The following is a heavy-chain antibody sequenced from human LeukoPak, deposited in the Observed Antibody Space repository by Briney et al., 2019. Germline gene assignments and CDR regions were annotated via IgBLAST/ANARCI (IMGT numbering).Heavy chain of an antibody. V-gene: IGHV4-59*05. J-gene: IGHJ4*02. Sequence: SSETLSLTCTVSGGSISSYYWSWIRQPPGKGLEWIGSIYYSGSTYYNPSLKSRVTISVDTSKNQFSLKLSSVTAADTAVYYCARLEYYYDSTYYFDYWGQGTLVTVSS. CDR3: ARLEYYYDSTYYFDY. CDR1: GGSISSYY. CDR2: IYYSGST. D-gene: IGHD3-22*01.